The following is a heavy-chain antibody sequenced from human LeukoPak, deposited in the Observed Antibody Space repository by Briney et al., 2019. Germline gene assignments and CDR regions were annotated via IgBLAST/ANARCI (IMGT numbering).Heavy chain of an antibody. CDR2: ITIDVSST. V-gene: IGHV3-74*01. CDR3: ARDQGDYSSGWFTDY. Sequence: GGSLRLACAAPGLTFISYWMHSVRQAPRKGLWWVSRITIDVSSTSYAGSLKVGSPISRASPKNRSSRHRNILTAENTPAYTCARDQGDYSSGWFTDYWGQGTLVTVYS. CDR1: GLTFISYW. J-gene: IGHJ4*02. D-gene: IGHD6-19*01.